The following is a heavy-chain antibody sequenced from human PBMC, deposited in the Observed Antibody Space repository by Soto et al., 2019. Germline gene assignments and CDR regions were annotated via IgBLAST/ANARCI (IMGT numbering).Heavy chain of an antibody. V-gene: IGHV1-58*01. CDR1: GFTFADSA. D-gene: IGHD3-9*01. CDR3: ATANKTGPFDY. Sequence: SVKVSCKASGFTFADSALQWVRQARGQSLEWIGRIIVDSGNTKSAEKFTERVSMSWDMSTSTAFRELRSLSSDDTAVYYCATANKTGPFDYWGLGTLVTVSS. J-gene: IGHJ4*02. CDR2: IIVDSGNT.